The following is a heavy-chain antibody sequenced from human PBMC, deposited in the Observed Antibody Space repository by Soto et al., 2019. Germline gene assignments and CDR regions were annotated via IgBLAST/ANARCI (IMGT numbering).Heavy chain of an antibody. V-gene: IGHV3-30*18. CDR3: AKDLSLRVVVVPAAIYYYYGMDV. J-gene: IGHJ6*02. D-gene: IGHD2-2*01. CDR2: ISYDGSNK. Sequence: PGGSLRLSCAASGFTFSSYGMHWVRQAPGKGLEGGAVISYDGSNKYYADSVKGRFTISRDNSKNTLYLQMNSLRAEDTAVYYCAKDLSLRVVVVPAAIYYYYGMDVWGQGTTVTVSS. CDR1: GFTFSSYG.